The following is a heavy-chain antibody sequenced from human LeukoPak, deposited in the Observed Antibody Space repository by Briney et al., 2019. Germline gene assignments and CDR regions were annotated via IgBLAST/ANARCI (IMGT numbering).Heavy chain of an antibody. D-gene: IGHD1-1*01. CDR1: GGSVRSGNYF. CDR2: IYFRGNT. CDR3: ARLTRRSGNYFEN. J-gene: IGHJ4*02. V-gene: IGHV4-61*01. Sequence: SETLSLTCTVSGGSVRSGNYFWSWIRQSPGKGLEWIGYIYFRGNTKYSPALESRVTISEDPSKNQFSLRLTSLTAADTAVYYCARLTRRSGNYFENWGQGTLVTVSS.